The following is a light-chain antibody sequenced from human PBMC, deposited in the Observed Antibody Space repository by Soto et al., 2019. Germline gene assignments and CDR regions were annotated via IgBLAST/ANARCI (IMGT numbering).Light chain of an antibody. CDR3: QQLNSYRT. CDR1: QGISSY. J-gene: IGKJ5*01. Sequence: IQLTQSPSSLSASVGDRVTITCRASQGISSYLAWYQQKPGKAPKLLIYAASTLQSGVPSRFSGSGSGTDFTLTISSLHPEDFATYYCQQLNSYRTFGQGTRLEIK. V-gene: IGKV1-9*01. CDR2: AAS.